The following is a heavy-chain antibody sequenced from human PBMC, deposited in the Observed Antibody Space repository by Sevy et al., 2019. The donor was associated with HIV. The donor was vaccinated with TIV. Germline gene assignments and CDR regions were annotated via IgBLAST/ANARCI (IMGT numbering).Heavy chain of an antibody. CDR3: ARGTSGSYADY. D-gene: IGHD1-26*01. V-gene: IGHV1-69*06. CDR1: GGTFSSYA. Sequence: ASVKASCKASGGTFSSYAISWVRQAPGQGLEWMGGIIPIFGTANYAQKFQGRVTITADKSTSTAYMELSSLRSEDTAVYYCARGTSGSYADYWGQGTLVTVSS. J-gene: IGHJ4*02. CDR2: IIPIFGTA.